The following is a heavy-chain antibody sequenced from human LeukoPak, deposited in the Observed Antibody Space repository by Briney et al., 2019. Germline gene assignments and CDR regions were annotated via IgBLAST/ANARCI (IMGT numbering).Heavy chain of an antibody. Sequence: KPSETLSLTCTVSGGSISSYYWSWIRQPPEKGLEWIGYVYYSGYTQYNPSLESRVSISVDTSKDQFSLKLSSVTAADTAVYYCARGDYYYMDVWGNGTTVIVSS. J-gene: IGHJ6*03. CDR2: VYYSGYT. V-gene: IGHV4-59*01. CDR3: ARGDYYYMDV. CDR1: GGSISSYY.